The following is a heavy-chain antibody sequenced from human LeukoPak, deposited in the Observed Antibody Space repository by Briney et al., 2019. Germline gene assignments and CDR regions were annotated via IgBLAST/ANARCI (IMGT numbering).Heavy chain of an antibody. CDR3: AKDYYGSGRPRQIDY. CDR1: GFTFSSYG. V-gene: IGHV3-33*06. CDR2: IWYDGSNK. D-gene: IGHD3-10*01. Sequence: GGSLRLSCAASGFTFSSYGMHWVRQAPGKGLGWVAVIWYDGSNKYYADSVKGRFTISRDNSKNTLYLQMNSLRAEDTAVCYCAKDYYGSGRPRQIDYWGQGTLVTVSS. J-gene: IGHJ4*02.